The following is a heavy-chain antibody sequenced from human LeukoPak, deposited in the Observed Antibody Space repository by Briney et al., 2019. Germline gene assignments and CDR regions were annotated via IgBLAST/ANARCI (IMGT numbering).Heavy chain of an antibody. J-gene: IGHJ3*02. V-gene: IGHV5-51*01. CDR3: ARRYNWNGGDAFDI. CDR1: GYTFTSYW. CDR2: MYLADSDT. Sequence: GGSLKISCKGSGYTFTSYWIGWVRQMPGKGLEWMGIMYLADSDTRYSPSFQGQVTISADKSISTAYLQWSSLKASDTAMYYCARRYNWNGGDAFDIWGQGTMVTVSS. D-gene: IGHD1-20*01.